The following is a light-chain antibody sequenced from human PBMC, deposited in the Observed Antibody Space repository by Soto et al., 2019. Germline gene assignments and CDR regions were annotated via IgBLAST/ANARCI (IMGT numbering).Light chain of an antibody. CDR1: QSVSSN. CDR3: QQYNNWRPWT. J-gene: IGKJ1*01. Sequence: EIVMTQSPATLSVSPGERATLSSRASQSVSSNLAWYQQKPGQAPRLLIYGASTRATGIPARFSGSGSGTEFTLTISSLQCEDFAVYYCQQYNNWRPWTFGQGTKVEMK. V-gene: IGKV3-15*01. CDR2: GAS.